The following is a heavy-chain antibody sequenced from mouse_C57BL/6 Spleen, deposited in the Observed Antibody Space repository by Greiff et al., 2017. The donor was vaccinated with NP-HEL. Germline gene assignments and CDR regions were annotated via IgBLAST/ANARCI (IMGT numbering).Heavy chain of an antibody. CDR1: GYAFTNYL. CDR3: ASDYYGSSYWYFDV. V-gene: IGHV1-54*01. Sequence: QVQLQQSGAELVRPGTSVKVSCKASGYAFTNYLIEWVKQRPGQGLEWIGVINPGSGGTNYNEKFKGKVKLTADKSSSTAYMQLSSLTSEDSAVYFCASDYYGSSYWYFDVWGTGTTVTVSS. D-gene: IGHD1-1*01. J-gene: IGHJ1*03. CDR2: INPGSGGT.